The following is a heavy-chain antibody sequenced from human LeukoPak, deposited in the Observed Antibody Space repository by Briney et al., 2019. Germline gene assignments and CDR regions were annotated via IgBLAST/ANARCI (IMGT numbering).Heavy chain of an antibody. CDR2: IYYSGST. CDR3: ARRRPAAIAYYFDY. V-gene: IGHV4-39*01. J-gene: IGHJ4*02. CDR1: GGSISSSSYY. D-gene: IGHD2-2*02. Sequence: PSETLSLTCAVSGGSISSSSYYWGWIRQPPGKGLEWIGSIYYSGSTNYKSSLKSRVTISVDTSKNQFSLKLSSVTAADTAVYYCARRRPAAIAYYFDYWGQGTLVTVSS.